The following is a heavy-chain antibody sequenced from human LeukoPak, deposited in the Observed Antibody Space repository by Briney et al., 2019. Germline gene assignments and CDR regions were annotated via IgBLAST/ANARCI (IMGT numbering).Heavy chain of an antibody. CDR3: ARDRPITSYFDY. Sequence: PSETLSLTCTVSGGSISSYYWSWIRQPAGKGLDWIGRIYTSGSTNYNPSLKSRVTMSVDTSKNQFSLKLSSVTAADTTVYYCARDRPITSYFDYWGQGTLVTVSS. CDR2: IYTSGST. V-gene: IGHV4-4*07. J-gene: IGHJ4*02. D-gene: IGHD3-16*01. CDR1: GGSISSYY.